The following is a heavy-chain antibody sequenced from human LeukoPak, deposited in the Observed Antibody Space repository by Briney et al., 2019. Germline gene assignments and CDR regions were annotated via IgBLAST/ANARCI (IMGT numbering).Heavy chain of an antibody. J-gene: IGHJ4*02. D-gene: IGHD2-15*01. CDR3: AKWIEDYSCFDY. Sequence: GGSLRLSCAASGFTFSSYGMHWVRQAPGKGLEWVAFIRYDGSNKYYADSVKGRFTISRDNSKNTLYLQMNSLRAEDTAVYYCAKWIEDYSCFDYWGQGTLVTVSS. CDR2: IRYDGSNK. V-gene: IGHV3-30*02. CDR1: GFTFSSYG.